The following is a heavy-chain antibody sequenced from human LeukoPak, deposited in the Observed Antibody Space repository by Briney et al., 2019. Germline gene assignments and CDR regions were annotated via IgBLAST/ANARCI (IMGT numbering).Heavy chain of an antibody. CDR3: ARDPSNGSGSYYLGDFFDY. CDR2: ISASNAYT. CDR1: GYTFTSYG. J-gene: IGHJ4*02. Sequence: ASLKVSCKASGYTFTSYGISWVRQAPGQGLEWMGGISASNAYTNYAQKLQRRVTMTTDTSASTAYMELRSLRSEDTAVYYCARDPSNGSGSYYLGDFFDYWGQGTLVTVSS. D-gene: IGHD3-10*01. V-gene: IGHV1-18*04.